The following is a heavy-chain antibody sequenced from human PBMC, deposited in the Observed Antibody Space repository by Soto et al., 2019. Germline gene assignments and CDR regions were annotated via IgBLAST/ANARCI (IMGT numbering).Heavy chain of an antibody. CDR1: GFTFSSYG. CDR3: ARDYWRSGSWNYFDY. Sequence: GGSLRLSCAASGFTFSSYGMHWVRQAPGKGLEWVAVIWYDGSNKYYADSVKGRFTISRDNSKNTLYLQMNSLRAEDTAVYYCARDYWRSGSWNYFDYWGQGTLVTVSS. CDR2: IWYDGSNK. J-gene: IGHJ4*02. D-gene: IGHD6-13*01. V-gene: IGHV3-33*01.